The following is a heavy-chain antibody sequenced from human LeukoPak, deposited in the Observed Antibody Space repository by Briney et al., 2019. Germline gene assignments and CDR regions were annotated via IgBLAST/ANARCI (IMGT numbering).Heavy chain of an antibody. CDR2: IYNSGST. D-gene: IGHD6-13*01. CDR1: GYSISSGYY. CDR3: ARAYSSSWYYNWFDP. V-gene: IGHV4-38-2*02. Sequence: PSETLSLTCTVSGYSISSGYYWGWIRQPPGKGLEWIGSIYNSGSTYYNPSLKSRVTISVDTSKNQFSLKLRSVTAADTAMYYCARAYSSSWYYNWFDPWGQGTLVTVSS. J-gene: IGHJ5*02.